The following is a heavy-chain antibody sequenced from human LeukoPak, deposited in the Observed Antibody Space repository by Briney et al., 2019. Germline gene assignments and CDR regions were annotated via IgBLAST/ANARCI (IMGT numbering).Heavy chain of an antibody. J-gene: IGHJ4*02. CDR1: GYRFPSYW. Sequence: GESLKISCKASGYRFPSYWITWVRQMPGKGLEWTGGIDPIDSYTTYSPSFQGHVTISADKSIATVYLQWSSLKASDTAMYYCARARVDTAMADFDYWGQGTLVTVSS. CDR2: IDPIDSYT. V-gene: IGHV5-10-1*01. D-gene: IGHD5-18*01. CDR3: ARARVDTAMADFDY.